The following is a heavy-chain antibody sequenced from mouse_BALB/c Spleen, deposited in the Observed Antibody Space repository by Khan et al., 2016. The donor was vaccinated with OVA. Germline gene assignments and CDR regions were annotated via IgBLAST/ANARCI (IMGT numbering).Heavy chain of an antibody. J-gene: IGHJ4*01. Sequence: QVQLKQSGPGLVQPSQSLSITCTVSGFSLTSYGVHWVRQSPGKGLEWLGVIWSGGSTDYYAAFISRLSISKDNYKSQVFFKMNSLQANDTAIYYCARIFIGTTDYAMDYWGQGTSVTVSS. CDR1: GFSLTSYG. CDR2: IWSGGST. CDR3: ARIFIGTTDYAMDY. D-gene: IGHD2-14*01. V-gene: IGHV2-2*02.